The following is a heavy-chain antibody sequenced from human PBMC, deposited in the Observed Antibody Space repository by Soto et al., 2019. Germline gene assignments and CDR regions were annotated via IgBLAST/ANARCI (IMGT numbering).Heavy chain of an antibody. J-gene: IGHJ6*02. CDR2: ISSSSSTI. Sequence: VGSLRLSCAASGFTFSGYSMNWVRQAPGKGLEWVSYISSSSSTIYYADSVKGRFTISRDNAKNSLYLQMNSLRAEDTAVYYCEVAPGDYYYGMDVWGQGTTVTVSS. V-gene: IGHV3-48*01. CDR3: EVAPGDYYYGMDV. D-gene: IGHD3-10*01. CDR1: GFTFSGYS.